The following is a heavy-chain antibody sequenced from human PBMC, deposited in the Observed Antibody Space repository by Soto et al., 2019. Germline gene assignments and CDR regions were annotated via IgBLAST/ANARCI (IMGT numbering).Heavy chain of an antibody. D-gene: IGHD2-21*02. J-gene: IGHJ5*02. CDR3: TTCLTAAPRRFDP. CDR1: GFTFSNAW. CDR2: IKSKADGGTI. Sequence: EVQLVESGGGLVKPGGSLRLSCAASGFTFSNAWMIWVRQAPGRGLEWVGRIKSKADGGTIEYAAHVKGRFTISRDDSENTFYLQMNSMKPEDTAVYYCTTCLTAAPRRFDPWGQGTLVTVSS. V-gene: IGHV3-15*07.